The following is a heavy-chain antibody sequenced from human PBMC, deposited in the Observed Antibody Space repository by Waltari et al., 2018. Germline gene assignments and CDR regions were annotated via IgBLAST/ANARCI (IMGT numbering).Heavy chain of an antibody. D-gene: IGHD3-10*01. Sequence: QVQLQESGPRLVKPSQTLSLTCTVSGVSISSGTYYWSWIRQSAGRGLEWIGRIYSSGTKKYNPSLKSRVSISIDRSKNQFFVRLTSATAADSAIYYCVRDWGGDDSGSVWGRGAPVTVSS. J-gene: IGHJ4*02. CDR1: GVSISSGTYY. CDR3: VRDWGGDDSGSV. V-gene: IGHV4-61*02. CDR2: IYSSGTK.